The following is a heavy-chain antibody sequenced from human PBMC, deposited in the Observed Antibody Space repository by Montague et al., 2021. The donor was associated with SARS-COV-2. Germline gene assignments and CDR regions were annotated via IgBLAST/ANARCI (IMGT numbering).Heavy chain of an antibody. J-gene: IGHJ3*02. CDR3: APREWELGAFDI. V-gene: IGHV3-13*04. CDR1: GFTFSSYD. Sequence: SLRLSCAASGFTFSSYDMHWVRQATGKGLEWVSAVGTAGDTYYPGSVKGRFTISRENAKNSLYLQINSLRAEDTAVYYCAPREWELGAFDIWGQGTMVTVSS. D-gene: IGHD1-26*01. CDR2: VGTAGDT.